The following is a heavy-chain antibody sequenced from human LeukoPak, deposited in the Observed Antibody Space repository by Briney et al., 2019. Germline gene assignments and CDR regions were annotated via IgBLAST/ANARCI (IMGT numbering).Heavy chain of an antibody. CDR3: ARDQEYSSGRHYYYYYYMDV. CDR2: IKQDGSEK. D-gene: IGHD6-19*01. J-gene: IGHJ6*03. Sequence: GGSLRLSCAASGFTFITYSMNWVRQAPGKGLEWVANIKQDGSEKYYVDSVKGRFTISRDNAKNSLYLQMNSLRAEDTAVYYCARDQEYSSGRHYYYYYYMDVWGKGTTVTVSS. V-gene: IGHV3-7*01. CDR1: GFTFITYS.